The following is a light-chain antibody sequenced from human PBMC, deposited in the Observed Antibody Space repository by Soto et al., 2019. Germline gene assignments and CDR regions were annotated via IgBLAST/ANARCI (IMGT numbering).Light chain of an antibody. J-gene: IGKJ3*01. CDR1: QSVSSSY. Sequence: EIVLTQSPGTLSLSPGERATLSCRASQSVSSSYLAWYQHKPGQAPRLLIYGASNRATGIPHRFSGSGSGTDFTLTISRLEPEDFAVYYCQHYGNSLFTFGPGTKVDIK. CDR2: GAS. CDR3: QHYGNSLFT. V-gene: IGKV3-20*01.